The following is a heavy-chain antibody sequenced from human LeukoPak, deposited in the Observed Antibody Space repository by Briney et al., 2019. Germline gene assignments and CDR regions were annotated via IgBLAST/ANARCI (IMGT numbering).Heavy chain of an antibody. D-gene: IGHD6-19*01. CDR1: GGTFSTYA. CDR3: ASVDSYVAGLYYYYYMDV. Sequence: SVKVSCKASGGTFSTYAFSWVRQAPGQGLEWMGGIIPTFGTANYAQKFQDRVTITADEFTSTVYMELSSLRSEDTAVYYCASVDSYVAGLYYYYYMDVWGKGTTVTISS. CDR2: IIPTFGTA. V-gene: IGHV1-69*13. J-gene: IGHJ6*03.